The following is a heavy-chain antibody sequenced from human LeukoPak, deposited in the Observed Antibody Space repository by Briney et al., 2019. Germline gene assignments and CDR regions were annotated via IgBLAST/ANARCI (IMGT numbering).Heavy chain of an antibody. Sequence: GGSLRLSCAASGLTFSSYAMHWVRQAPGKGLEWVAIISYDGSNKYYADSVKGRFTISRDNSKNTLYLQMNSLRAEDTAVYYCARDFDDCSSTSCYLGYYYYYYGMDVWGQGTTVTVSS. V-gene: IGHV3-30-3*01. CDR1: GLTFSSYA. D-gene: IGHD2-2*01. CDR3: ARDFDDCSSTSCYLGYYYYYYGMDV. J-gene: IGHJ6*02. CDR2: ISYDGSNK.